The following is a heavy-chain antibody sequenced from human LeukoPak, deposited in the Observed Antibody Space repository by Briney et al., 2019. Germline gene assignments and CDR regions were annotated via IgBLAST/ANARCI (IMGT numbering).Heavy chain of an antibody. CDR2: ISSSSYI. CDR3: ATGIAARRSYYYYGMDV. Sequence: PGGSLRLSCAASGFNFNSYSMTWVRQAPGKGLEWVSSISSSSYIYYADSVKGRFTISRDNAKNSLYLQMNSLRVEDTAVYYCATGIAARRSYYYYGMDVWGQGTTVTVSS. D-gene: IGHD6-6*01. V-gene: IGHV3-21*04. J-gene: IGHJ6*02. CDR1: GFNFNSYS.